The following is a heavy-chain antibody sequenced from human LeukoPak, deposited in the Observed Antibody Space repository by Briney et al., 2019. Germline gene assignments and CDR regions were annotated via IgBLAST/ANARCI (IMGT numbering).Heavy chain of an antibody. D-gene: IGHD7-27*01. Sequence: GGSLRLSCAASGFTFSDYYMNWIRQAPGKGLEYVSYISSSGSTIYYADSVKGRFTISRDNAKNSLYLQMNSLRAEDTALYYCARGTGDRQTNYYYYYMDVWGKGTTVTVSS. CDR2: ISSSGSTI. CDR3: ARGTGDRQTNYYYYYMDV. V-gene: IGHV3-11*01. J-gene: IGHJ6*03. CDR1: GFTFSDYY.